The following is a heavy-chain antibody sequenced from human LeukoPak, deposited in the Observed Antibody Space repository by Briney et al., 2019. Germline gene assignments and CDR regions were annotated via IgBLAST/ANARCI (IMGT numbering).Heavy chain of an antibody. J-gene: IGHJ4*02. CDR1: GFTFSSYA. Sequence: GGSLRLSCAASGFTFSSYAMHWVRQAPGKGLEWVAVISYDGSNKYYADSVKGRFTISRDNSKNTLYLQMNSLRAEDTAVYYCARGGQWLVEGDYFDYWGQGTLVTVSS. V-gene: IGHV3-30*04. D-gene: IGHD6-19*01. CDR3: ARGGQWLVEGDYFDY. CDR2: ISYDGSNK.